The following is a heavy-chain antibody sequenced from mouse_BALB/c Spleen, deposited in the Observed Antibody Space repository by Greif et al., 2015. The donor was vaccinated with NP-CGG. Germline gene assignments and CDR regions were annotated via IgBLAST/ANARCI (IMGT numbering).Heavy chain of an antibody. CDR3: ARYYYAMDY. Sequence: VQLVESGAELVKPGASVKLSCKASGYTFTSYWMHWVKQRPGQGLEWIGEINPSNGRTNYNEKFKSKATLTVDKSSSTAYMQLSSLTSEDSAVYYCARYYYAMDYWGQGTSVTVSS. J-gene: IGHJ4*01. CDR2: INPSNGRT. CDR1: GYTFTSYW. V-gene: IGHV1S81*02.